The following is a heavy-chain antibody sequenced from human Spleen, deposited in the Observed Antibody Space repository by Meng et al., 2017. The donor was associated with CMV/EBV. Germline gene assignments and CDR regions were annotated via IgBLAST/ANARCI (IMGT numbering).Heavy chain of an antibody. J-gene: IGHJ5*02. V-gene: IGHV1-18*01. CDR1: GYTFTSYG. Sequence: ASVKVSCKASGYTFTSYGISWVRQASGQGLEWMGWISAYNGNTNYAQKLQGRVTMTTDTSTSTAYMELRSLRSDDTAVYYCARDRNRIAAADNNWFDPWGQGTLVTVSS. D-gene: IGHD6-13*01. CDR3: ARDRNRIAAADNNWFDP. CDR2: ISAYNGNT.